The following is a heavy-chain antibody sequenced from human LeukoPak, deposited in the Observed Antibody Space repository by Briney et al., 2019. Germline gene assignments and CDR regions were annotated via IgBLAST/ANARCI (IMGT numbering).Heavy chain of an antibody. D-gene: IGHD6-13*01. V-gene: IGHV1-18*01. J-gene: IGHJ5*02. CDR2: ISAYNGNT. Sequence: ASVKVSCKASGYTFTSYGISWVRQAPGQGLEWMGWISAYNGNTNYAQKLQGRVTMTTDTSTSTAYMELRSLRSEDTAVYYCATRIAAAGSGPWFDPWGQGTLVTVSS. CDR1: GYTFTSYG. CDR3: ATRIAAAGSGPWFDP.